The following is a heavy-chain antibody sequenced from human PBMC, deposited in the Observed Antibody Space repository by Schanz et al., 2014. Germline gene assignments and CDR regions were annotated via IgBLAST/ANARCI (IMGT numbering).Heavy chain of an antibody. J-gene: IGHJ4*02. V-gene: IGHV3-48*04. CDR2: ISGSDNYI. CDR3: ARGARQYSGSYSPSDY. D-gene: IGHD1-26*01. CDR1: GFTFSRSN. Sequence: EVQVVESGGGLVQPGGSLRLSCAASGFTFSRSNMNWVRQAPGKGLEWVSYISGSDNYINYADSVKGRFTISRDNAKNSLFLLMSSLRAEDSAVYYCARGARQYSGSYSPSDYWGQGTLVTVSS.